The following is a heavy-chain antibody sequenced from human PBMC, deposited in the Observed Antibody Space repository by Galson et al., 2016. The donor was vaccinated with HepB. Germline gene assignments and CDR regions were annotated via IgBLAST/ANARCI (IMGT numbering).Heavy chain of an antibody. CDR1: GYTFISYT. V-gene: IGHV1-3*04. D-gene: IGHD2-15*01. CDR2: INTGNGNT. CDR3: ARAGKVGAAFDD. J-gene: IGHJ4*02. Sequence: SVKVSCKASGYTFISYTMHWVRQAPGQGLEWMGWINTGNGNTKYSETLQGGVSFTRDTSATIVFMELSSLGYEDTAVYYGARAGKVGAAFDDWGQGTLVTVSS.